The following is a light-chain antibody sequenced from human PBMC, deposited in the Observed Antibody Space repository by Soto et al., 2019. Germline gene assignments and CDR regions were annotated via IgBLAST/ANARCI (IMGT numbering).Light chain of an antibody. CDR1: QSVSSW. CDR2: DAS. CDR3: QQNNCYSNT. V-gene: IGKV1-5*01. J-gene: IGKJ2*01. Sequence: DIQMTQSPATLSASVGDRVTLSCRASQSVSSWLAWYQQKPGKAPKLLIYDASSLASGVPSRFSGSGSGTDITLTISSLQPDDVATYYWQQNNCYSNTFGQGTKLEIK.